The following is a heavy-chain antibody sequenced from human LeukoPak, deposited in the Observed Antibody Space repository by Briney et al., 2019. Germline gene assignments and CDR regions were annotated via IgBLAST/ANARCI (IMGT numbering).Heavy chain of an antibody. V-gene: IGHV4-30-2*06. Sequence: TLSLTCIVSGGSISSGGHPWSWIRQSPGKGLEWIGYIYDGGSTFYNPFLKSRVTMSIDRSNNQFSLKLSSVTAADTAVYYCARESNINNWFDPWGQGTLVTVSS. D-gene: IGHD1/OR15-1a*01. J-gene: IGHJ5*02. CDR2: IYDGGST. CDR3: ARESNINNWFDP. CDR1: GGSISSGGHP.